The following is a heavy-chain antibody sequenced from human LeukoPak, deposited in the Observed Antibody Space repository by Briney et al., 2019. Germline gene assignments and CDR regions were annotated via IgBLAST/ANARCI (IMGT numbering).Heavy chain of an antibody. V-gene: IGHV4-4*08. CDR2: FSTSGST. CDR3: ARHVAAAGTYYFDY. CDR1: GDSIGTSY. J-gene: IGHJ4*02. Sequence: SETLALTCTVSGDSIGTSYWNWIRQPPGKGLEWIGYFSTSGSTNYNPSLQSRVTISVDTSKNHFSLRLSSVTAADTAVYYCARHVAAAGTYYFDYWGQGTLVTVSS. D-gene: IGHD6-13*01.